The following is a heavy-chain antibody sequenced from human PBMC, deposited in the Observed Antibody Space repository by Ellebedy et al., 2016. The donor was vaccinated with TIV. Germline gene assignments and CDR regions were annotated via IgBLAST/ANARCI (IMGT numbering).Heavy chain of an antibody. CDR2: IFGGGNT. J-gene: IGHJ4*02. D-gene: IGHD2-15*01. CDR1: GFTVSDSY. Sequence: GESLKISCAASGFTVSDSYMVWVRQTPGKGLEWVSSIFGGGNTYYADSVEGRFTISRDSSKNTLYLQMNSLRVEDTALYYCARDDMVDWGQGSLVTVSS. V-gene: IGHV3-53*01. CDR3: ARDDMVD.